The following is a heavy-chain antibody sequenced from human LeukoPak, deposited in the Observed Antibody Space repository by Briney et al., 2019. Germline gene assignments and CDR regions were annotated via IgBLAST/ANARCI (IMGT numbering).Heavy chain of an antibody. Sequence: LGASVKVSCKASGYTFTSYYMHWVRQAPGQGLEWMGIINPSGGSTSYAQKFQGRVTMTRDMSTSTVYMELSSLRSEDTAVYYCAIYSSGHYFSFDYWGQGTLVTVSS. CDR1: GYTFTSYY. V-gene: IGHV1-46*01. CDR3: AIYSSGHYFSFDY. D-gene: IGHD3-22*01. CDR2: INPSGGST. J-gene: IGHJ4*02.